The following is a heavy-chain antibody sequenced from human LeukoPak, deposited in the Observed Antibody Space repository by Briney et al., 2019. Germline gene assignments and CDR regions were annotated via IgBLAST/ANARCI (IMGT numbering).Heavy chain of an antibody. J-gene: IGHJ6*03. D-gene: IGHD3-3*01. CDR3: ARNRGDFWSGSLEPNSKGLDMDV. V-gene: IGHV4-31*03. Sequence: PSQTLSLTCTVSGGSISSRGYYWIWIRQHPGKGLEGIRYIYYSGSTYYNPSLKSRVTISVDTSKNHFSLKLSSVPAADTAVYYCARNRGDFWSGSLEPNSKGLDMDVWGKGTTVTVSS. CDR2: IYYSGST. CDR1: GGSISSRGYY.